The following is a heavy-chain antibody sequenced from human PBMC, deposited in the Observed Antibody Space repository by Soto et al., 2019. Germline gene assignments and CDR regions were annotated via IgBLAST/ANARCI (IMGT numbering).Heavy chain of an antibody. Sequence: QLLESGPGLVKPSETLSLTCTVSGGSISSSSYYWGWIRQPPGKGLEWIGSIYYSGSTYYNPSLKSRVTISVDTSKNQFSLKLSSVTAADTAVYYCARLWGGSIVLVPAAMADAFDIWGQGTMVTVSS. CDR2: IYYSGST. D-gene: IGHD2-2*01. CDR3: ARLWGGSIVLVPAAMADAFDI. CDR1: GGSISSSSYY. J-gene: IGHJ3*02. V-gene: IGHV4-39*01.